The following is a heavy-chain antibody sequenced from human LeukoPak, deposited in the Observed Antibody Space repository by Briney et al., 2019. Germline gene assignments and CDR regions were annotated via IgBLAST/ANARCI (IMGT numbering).Heavy chain of an antibody. CDR2: INPNSGGT. CDR1: GYTFTCYY. Sequence: GASVKVSCKASGYTFTCYYIHWVRQAPGQGLEWMGWINPNSGGTNYAQKFQGRVIITRDTSISTAYMEMRRIRCDDKGVYYCARGGYCSSTRCYGAYYYYYSIDVSGKRDTGTVSS. D-gene: IGHD2-2*01. J-gene: IGHJ6*03. CDR3: ARGGYCSSTRCYGAYYYYYSIDV. V-gene: IGHV1-2*02.